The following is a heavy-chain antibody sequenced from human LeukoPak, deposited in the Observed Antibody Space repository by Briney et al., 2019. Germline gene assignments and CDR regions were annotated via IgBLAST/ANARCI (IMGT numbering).Heavy chain of an antibody. Sequence: SSETLSLTCSVTGGSISRSSYYWGWIRQPPGEGLEWIGYIYYSGSTNYNPSLKSRVTISVDTSKNQFSLKLSSVTAADTAVYYCARGLSGALNPDPPDYWGQGTLVTVSS. CDR3: ARGLSGALNPDPPDY. CDR2: IYYSGST. CDR1: GGSISRSSYY. V-gene: IGHV4-61*05. J-gene: IGHJ4*02. D-gene: IGHD1-26*01.